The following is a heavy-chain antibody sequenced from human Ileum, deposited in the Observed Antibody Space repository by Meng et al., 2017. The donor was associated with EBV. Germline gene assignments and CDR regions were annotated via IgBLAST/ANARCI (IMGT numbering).Heavy chain of an antibody. Sequence: QVHLKGSGPGLVKPSGTLSLTCVGSGGSISSSNWWSWVRQPPGKGLEWIGEIYHSGSTNYNPSLKSRVTISVDKSKNQFSLKLSSVTAADTAVYYCASFPPPGKQWLVTDYWGQGTLVTVSS. CDR3: ASFPPPGKQWLVTDY. D-gene: IGHD6-19*01. CDR1: GGSISSSNW. J-gene: IGHJ4*02. V-gene: IGHV4-4*02. CDR2: IYHSGST.